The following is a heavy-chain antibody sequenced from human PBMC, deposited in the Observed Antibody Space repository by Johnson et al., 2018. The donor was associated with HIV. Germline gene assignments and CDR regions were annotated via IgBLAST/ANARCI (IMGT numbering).Heavy chain of an antibody. Sequence: VQLVESGGGLVQPGGSLRLSCAASGFTFSSYGMSWVRQAPGKGLEWVSGVTGTGGDTYDAESVKGRFTISRDNSKNTLYLQMNSLRAEDTAVFYCGMSGVEDAAFDIWGQGTMVTVSS. CDR1: GFTFSSYG. V-gene: IGHV3-23*04. CDR3: GMSGVEDAAFDI. D-gene: IGHD7-27*01. J-gene: IGHJ3*02. CDR2: VTGTGGDT.